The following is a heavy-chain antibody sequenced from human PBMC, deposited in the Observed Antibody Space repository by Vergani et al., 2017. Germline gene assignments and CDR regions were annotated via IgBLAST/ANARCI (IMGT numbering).Heavy chain of an antibody. J-gene: IGHJ4*01. V-gene: IGHV3-66*02. D-gene: IGHD2-15*01. CDR2: IKSDGRT. CDR1: GFRVTTYY. CDR3: TRSECSGTTCYGHYFDL. Sequence: VELLESGRGLAQPGGSLRVSCSASGFRVTTYYMSWVRQAPGKGLEWVSVIKSDGRTSYAESVRGRFTISRDTSRNAVYLQMNILRVEDTGVYYCTRSECSGTTCYGHYFDLWGHGILVTVSS.